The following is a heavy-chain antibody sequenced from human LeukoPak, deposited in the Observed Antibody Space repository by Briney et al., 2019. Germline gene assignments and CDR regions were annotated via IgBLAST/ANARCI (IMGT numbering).Heavy chain of an antibody. CDR3: AREGPYYYDSSGYYLPEAFDI. D-gene: IGHD3-22*01. Sequence: GGSLRLSCAASGFTFSGSAMHWVRQASGKGLEWVGRIRSKANSYATAYAASVKGRFTISRDDSKNTAYLQMNSLKTEDTAVYYCAREGPYYYDSSGYYLPEAFDIWGQGTMVTVSS. J-gene: IGHJ3*02. CDR2: IRSKANSYAT. V-gene: IGHV3-73*01. CDR1: GFTFSGSA.